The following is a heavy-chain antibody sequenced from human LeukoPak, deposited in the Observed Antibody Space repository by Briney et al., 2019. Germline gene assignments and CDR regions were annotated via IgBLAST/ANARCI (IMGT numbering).Heavy chain of an antibody. D-gene: IGHD3-10*01. Sequence: SETLSLTCTVSGGSISSYYWSWIRQPPGKGLEWIGYIYYSGSTNYNPSLKSRVTISVDTSKNQFSLKLSSVIAADTAVYYCARHYGSGSFRMDVWGQGTTVTVSS. J-gene: IGHJ6*02. CDR2: IYYSGST. V-gene: IGHV4-59*08. CDR3: ARHYGSGSFRMDV. CDR1: GGSISSYY.